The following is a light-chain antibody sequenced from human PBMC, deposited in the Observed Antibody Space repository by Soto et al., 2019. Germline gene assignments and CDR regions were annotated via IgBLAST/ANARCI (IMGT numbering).Light chain of an antibody. J-gene: IGLJ1*01. CDR1: SSDVGGYNY. CDR2: DVS. Sequence: VLTQPRSVSGSPGQSVTISCTGTSSDVGGYNYVSWYQQHPGKAPKLMIYDVSKRPSGVPDRFSGSKSGNTASLTISGLQAEDEADYYCCSYAGSYTLYVFGTGTKVTVL. V-gene: IGLV2-11*01. CDR3: CSYAGSYTLYV.